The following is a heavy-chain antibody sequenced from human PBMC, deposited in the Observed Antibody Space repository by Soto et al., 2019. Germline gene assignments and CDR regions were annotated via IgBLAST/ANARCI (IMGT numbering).Heavy chain of an antibody. Sequence: QVQLQESGPGLVKPSQTLSLTCTVSGGSISSGGYYWSWIRQHPGKGLEWIGYIYYSGSTYYNPSLKSGFTIAVDTSKNQFSLKLSSVTAADTAVYYCARGSALYDSSGYYYPRLLDYWGQGTLVTVSS. CDR2: IYYSGST. CDR3: ARGSALYDSSGYYYPRLLDY. J-gene: IGHJ4*02. CDR1: GGSISSGGYY. V-gene: IGHV4-31*03. D-gene: IGHD3-22*01.